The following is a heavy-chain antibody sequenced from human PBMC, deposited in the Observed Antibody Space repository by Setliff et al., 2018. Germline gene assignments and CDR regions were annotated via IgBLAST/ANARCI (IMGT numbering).Heavy chain of an antibody. CDR2: VYHRGST. V-gene: IGHV4-38-2*02. D-gene: IGHD2-21*02. CDR3: ARDLGHGGDSDY. CDR1: GYSIGYSIGSGHY. Sequence: SETLSLTCAVSGYSIGYSIGSGHYWGWIRQPPGKGLEWIGSVYHRGSTYYNPSLESRVTISVDTSMNQFSLKLSSVTAADTAVYYCARDLGHGGDSDYWGQGSLVTVSS. J-gene: IGHJ4*02.